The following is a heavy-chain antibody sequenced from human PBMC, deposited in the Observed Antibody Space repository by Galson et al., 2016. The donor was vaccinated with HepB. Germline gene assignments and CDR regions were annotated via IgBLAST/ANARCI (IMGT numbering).Heavy chain of an antibody. D-gene: IGHD2-15*01. CDR1: GYPFGSYY. Sequence: SVKVSCKASGYPFGSYYVHWVRQAPGQGLEWMGIINPSGGATSSPQKFRGRVTMTRDTSTSTAYMELSSLRSEDTAVYFWARDPLFCSGGRCYRDGYKCPDDWGQGTLGTVAS. CDR2: INPSGGAT. CDR3: ARDPLFCSGGRCYRDGYKCPDD. V-gene: IGHV1-46*01. J-gene: IGHJ4*02.